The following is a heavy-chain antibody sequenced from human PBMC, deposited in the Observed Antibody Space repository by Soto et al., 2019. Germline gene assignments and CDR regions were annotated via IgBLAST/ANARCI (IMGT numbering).Heavy chain of an antibody. Sequence: SETLSLTCAVYGGSFSGYYWSWIRQPPGKGLEWIGEINHSGSTNYNPSLKSRVTISVDTSKNQFSLKLSSVTAADTAVYYCARGSVAIDYWGQGTLVTVSS. D-gene: IGHD2-15*01. CDR1: GGSFSGYY. CDR3: ARGSVAIDY. V-gene: IGHV4-34*01. CDR2: INHSGST. J-gene: IGHJ4*02.